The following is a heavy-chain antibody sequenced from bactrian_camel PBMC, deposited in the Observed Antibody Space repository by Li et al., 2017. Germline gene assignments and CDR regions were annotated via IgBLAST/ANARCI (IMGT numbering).Heavy chain of an antibody. V-gene: IGHV3S1*01. CDR1: GYTASKYV. J-gene: IGHJ6*01. Sequence: HVQLVESGGGVVQTGGSLTLSCVVSGYTASKYVLGWFRQVPGKEREGVAVIDEVGGATLYADSVKGRFTISIDNVKNKLDLQMSNLETEDTAVYYCAADFRGRMEFNTNYVRLWATMNFGYWGQGTQVTVS. CDR2: IDEVGGAT. CDR3: AADFRGRMEFNTNYVRLWATMNFGY. D-gene: IGHD5*01.